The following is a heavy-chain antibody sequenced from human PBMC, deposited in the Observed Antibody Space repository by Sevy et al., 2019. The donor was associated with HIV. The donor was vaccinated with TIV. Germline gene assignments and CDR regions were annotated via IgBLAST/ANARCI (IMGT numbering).Heavy chain of an antibody. CDR3: AKDAGYSIHCYPGY. CDR2: ISYDGSHK. J-gene: IGHJ4*02. D-gene: IGHD6-13*01. CDR1: GLTFSTYG. Sequence: GGSLRRSCAASGLTFSTYGMHWVRQAPGKGLEWVAVISYDGSHKYYADSVKGRFTISRDNSKNTLYLQMSSLRLEDTAVYYCAKDAGYSIHCYPGYWGQGTLVTVSS. V-gene: IGHV3-30*18.